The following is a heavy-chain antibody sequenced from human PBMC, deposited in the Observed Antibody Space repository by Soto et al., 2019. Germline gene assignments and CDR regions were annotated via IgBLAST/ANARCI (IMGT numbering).Heavy chain of an antibody. CDR1: GGTFSSYA. D-gene: IGHD2-15*01. J-gene: IGHJ4*02. CDR2: IMPIFVTA. Sequence: QVQLVQSGAEVKKPGSSVKVSCKASGGTFSSYAISWVRQAPGQGLEWMGGIMPIFVTASYAQKFQGRITITADESRSTAYMELRRLRSEATAVDYCARSVMYGGNYFAYWGQGTLVAVS. CDR3: ARSVMYGGNYFAY. V-gene: IGHV1-69*12.